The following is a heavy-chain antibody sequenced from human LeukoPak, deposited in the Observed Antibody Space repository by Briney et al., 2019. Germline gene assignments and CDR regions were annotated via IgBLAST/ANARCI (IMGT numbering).Heavy chain of an antibody. CDR3: ARDSAARPPFDP. V-gene: IGHV3-21*01. J-gene: IGHJ5*02. CDR1: GFTFSSYS. Sequence: GGSLRLSCAASGFTFSSYSMSWVRQAPGKGLEWVSSISSSSYIYYADSVKGRFTISRDNAKNSLYLQMNSLGAEDTAVYYCARDSAARPPFDPWGQGTLVTVSS. D-gene: IGHD6-6*01. CDR2: ISSSSYI.